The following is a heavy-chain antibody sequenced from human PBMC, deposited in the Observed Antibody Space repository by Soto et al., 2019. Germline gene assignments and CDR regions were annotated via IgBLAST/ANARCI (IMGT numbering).Heavy chain of an antibody. V-gene: IGHV3-23*01. CDR3: AKACPRLTAPPDY. J-gene: IGHJ4*02. D-gene: IGHD3-16*01. CDR2: ISGSGGST. CDR1: AFTFSSYS. Sequence: VQLLESGGDLVQPGGSLRLSCAASAFTFSSYSMPWVRQAPGKGLEWVSAISGSGGSTYYADSVKGRFTISRDNSKNSLYLEMNSRRAEDTAVQYCAKACPRLTAPPDYWGQGTLVTVSS.